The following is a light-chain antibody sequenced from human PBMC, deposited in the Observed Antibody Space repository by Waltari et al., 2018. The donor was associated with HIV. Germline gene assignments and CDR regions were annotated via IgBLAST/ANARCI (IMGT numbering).Light chain of an antibody. CDR3: QAWDSSTGGVV. CDR1: KLGENY. V-gene: IGLV3-1*01. CDR2: QDS. Sequence: SYELTQSPSVSVSPGQTASITSSGTKLGENYACWYQQKPGQSPVLVIYQDSKRPSGIPERFSGSNSGNTATLTISGTQAMDEADYYCQAWDSSTGGVVFGGGTKLTVL. J-gene: IGLJ2*01.